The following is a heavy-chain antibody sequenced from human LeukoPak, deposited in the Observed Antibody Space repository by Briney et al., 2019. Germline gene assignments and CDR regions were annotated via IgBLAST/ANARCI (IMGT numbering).Heavy chain of an antibody. D-gene: IGHD3-3*01. CDR2: IYYSGST. J-gene: IGHJ3*02. CDR3: ARLESRFLEWQDAFDI. Sequence: SETLSLTCTVSGGSISSSSYYWGWIRQPPGKGLEWIGSIYYSGSTYYNPSLKSRVTISVDTSKNQFSLKLSPVTAADTAVYYCARLESRFLEWQDAFDIWGQGTMVTVSS. V-gene: IGHV4-39*01. CDR1: GGSISSSSYY.